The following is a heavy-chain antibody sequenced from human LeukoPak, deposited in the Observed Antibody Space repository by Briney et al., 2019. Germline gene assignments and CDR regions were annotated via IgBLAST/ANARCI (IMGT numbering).Heavy chain of an antibody. Sequence: SGTLSLTCAVSGGSISSSNWWSWVRQPPGKGLEWIGEIYHSGSTNYNPSLKSRVTISVDTSKNQFSLKLSSVTAADTAVYYCAREEIAVAGPIEYWGQGTLVTVSS. CDR3: AREEIAVAGPIEY. CDR2: IYHSGST. J-gene: IGHJ4*02. V-gene: IGHV4-4*02. CDR1: GGSISSSNW. D-gene: IGHD6-19*01.